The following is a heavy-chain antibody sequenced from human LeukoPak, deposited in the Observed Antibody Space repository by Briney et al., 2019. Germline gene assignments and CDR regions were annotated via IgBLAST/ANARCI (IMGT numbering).Heavy chain of an antibody. D-gene: IGHD6-19*01. V-gene: IGHV3-23*01. CDR2: ISDSGGST. J-gene: IGHJ5*02. CDR1: GFTFSNYD. CDR3: AKDLSRAVAADWFDP. Sequence: PGGSLRLSCAAYGFTFSNYDMSWVRQAPGKGLEWVSSISDSGGSTYYADSVKGRFTISRDNSKNTLYLQMTNLKDADTAVYYCAKDLSRAVAADWFDPWDQGSLVTVSS.